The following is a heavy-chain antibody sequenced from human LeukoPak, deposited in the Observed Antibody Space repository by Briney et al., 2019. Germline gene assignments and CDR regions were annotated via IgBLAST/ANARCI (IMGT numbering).Heavy chain of an antibody. V-gene: IGHV3-23*01. CDR2: ISGSGGST. CDR3: AKARVNLGYCSGGSCSTRWYFDL. D-gene: IGHD2-15*01. J-gene: IGHJ2*01. Sequence: GGSLRLSCAASGFTFSSYAMSWVRQAPGKGLEWVSAISGSGGSTYYADSVKGRFTISRDNSKNTLYLQMNSLRAEDTAVYYCAKARVNLGYCSGGSCSTRWYFDLWGRGTLVTVSS. CDR1: GFTFSSYA.